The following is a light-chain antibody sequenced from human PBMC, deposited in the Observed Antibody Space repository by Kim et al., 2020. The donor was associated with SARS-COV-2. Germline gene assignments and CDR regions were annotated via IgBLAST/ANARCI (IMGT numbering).Light chain of an antibody. CDR1: QSVTSNY. Sequence: PGERATRACRARQSVTSNYGAWYQQRPGQAPSLLIDGAASRATGVPDRFSGSGSGTDFTLTISRLEPEDFAVYYCQQYGNSQETFGQGTKVDIK. CDR2: GAA. J-gene: IGKJ1*01. V-gene: IGKV3-20*01. CDR3: QQYGNSQET.